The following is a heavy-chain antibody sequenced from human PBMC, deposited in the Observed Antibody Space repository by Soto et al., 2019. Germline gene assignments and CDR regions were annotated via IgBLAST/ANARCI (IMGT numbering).Heavy chain of an antibody. CDR2: ISWNSGSI. V-gene: IGHV3-9*01. Sequence: PGGSLRLSCAASGFTFDDYAMHWVRQAPGKGLEWVSGISWNSGSIGYADSVKGRFTISRDNAKNSLYLQMNSLRAEDTALYYCATTAVVDATGVAVDYWGQGTLVTAPQ. CDR1: GFTFDDYA. CDR3: ATTAVVDATGVAVDY. J-gene: IGHJ4*02. D-gene: IGHD2-15*01.